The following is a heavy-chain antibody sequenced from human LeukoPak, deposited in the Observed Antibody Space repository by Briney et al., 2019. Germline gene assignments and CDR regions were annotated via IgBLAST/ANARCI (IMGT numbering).Heavy chain of an antibody. CDR3: ARADRLHGGPYLIGP. CDR1: GYSFTDYY. V-gene: IGHV1-2*02. D-gene: IGHD3-16*01. CDR2: INPNSGGT. Sequence: ASVGVSCKTSGYSFTDYYMHWVRQAPGQGLEWMGWINPNSGGTNSAQKFQGRVTMTRDTSITTVYMEVNWLTSDDTAIYYCARADRLHGGPYLIGPWGQGTLVTVSS. J-gene: IGHJ5*02.